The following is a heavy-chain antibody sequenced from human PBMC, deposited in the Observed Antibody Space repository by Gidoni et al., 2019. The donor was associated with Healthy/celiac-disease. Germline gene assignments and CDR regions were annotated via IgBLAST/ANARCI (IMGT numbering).Heavy chain of an antibody. CDR2: INPNSGGT. J-gene: IGHJ5*02. D-gene: IGHD4-4*01. Sequence: QVQLVQSGAEGKKPGASVKVSCKASGYTFPGYYMHWVRQAPGQGLEWMGWINPNSGGTNYAQKFQGRVTMTRDTSISTAYMELSRLRSDDTAVYYCAREVATVTTRNNWFDPWGQGTLVTVSS. V-gene: IGHV1-2*02. CDR3: AREVATVTTRNNWFDP. CDR1: GYTFPGYY.